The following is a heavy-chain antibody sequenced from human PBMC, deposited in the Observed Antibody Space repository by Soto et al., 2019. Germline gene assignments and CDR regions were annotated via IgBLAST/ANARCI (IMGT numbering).Heavy chain of an antibody. V-gene: IGHV1-8*01. D-gene: IGHD4-4*01. CDR3: ARYRTTVPVAFDV. CDR2: MNPSGRNT. Sequence: VASVKVSCKASGPAFPIDDIIWVRQTIGQGLEFMGWMNPSGRNTGYAQKFQGRATFTWNTPTSTAYMDLSGLRSEDTAVYYCARYRTTVPVAFDVWGQGTMVTVSS. J-gene: IGHJ3*01. CDR1: GPAFPIDD.